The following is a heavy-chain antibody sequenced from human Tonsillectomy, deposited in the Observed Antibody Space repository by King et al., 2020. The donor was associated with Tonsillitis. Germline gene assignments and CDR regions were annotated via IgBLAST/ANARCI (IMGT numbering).Heavy chain of an antibody. Sequence: VQLVESGGGLVQPGGSLRLSCAVSGFTFSRYWMSWVRQAPGKGLEWVANIMEDGSDKHYVDSVKGRFTISRDNAKNSLFLQMNSLRAEDTAVYYCATEGGRSGSGYWGQGTLVTVSS. V-gene: IGHV3-7*01. D-gene: IGHD3-10*01. CDR2: IMEDGSDK. CDR3: ATEGGRSGSGY. J-gene: IGHJ4*02. CDR1: GFTFSRYW.